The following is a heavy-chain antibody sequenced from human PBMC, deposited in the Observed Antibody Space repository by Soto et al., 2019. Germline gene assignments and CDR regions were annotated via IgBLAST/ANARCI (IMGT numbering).Heavy chain of an antibody. Sequence: GGSLRLSCTASGFTFGDYAMSWFRQAPGKGLEWVGFIRSKAYGGTTEYAASVKGRFTISRDDSKSIAYLQMNSLKTEDTAVYYCTGETNYDILTGYLSRYYGMDVWGQGTTVTVSS. D-gene: IGHD3-9*01. CDR3: TGETNYDILTGYLSRYYGMDV. CDR1: GFTFGDYA. J-gene: IGHJ6*02. V-gene: IGHV3-49*03. CDR2: IRSKAYGGTT.